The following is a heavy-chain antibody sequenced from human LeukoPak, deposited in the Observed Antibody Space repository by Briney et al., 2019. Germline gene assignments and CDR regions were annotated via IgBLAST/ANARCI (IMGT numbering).Heavy chain of an antibody. CDR3: AQNGGGSGTYYPY. D-gene: IGHD3-10*01. CDR1: GSTFDNYG. CDR2: ISDTATRT. J-gene: IGHJ4*02. Sequence: GGSLRLSCAASGSTFDNYGMTWVRQAPGKGLEWVSTISDTATRTYYADSVKGRFTISRDNSRNTLSLQMNSLRDEDSAMYYCAQNGGGSGTYYPYWGLGTLVTVSS. V-gene: IGHV3-23*01.